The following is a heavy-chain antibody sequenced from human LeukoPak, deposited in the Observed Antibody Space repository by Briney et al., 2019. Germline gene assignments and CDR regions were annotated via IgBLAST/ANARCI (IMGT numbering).Heavy chain of an antibody. J-gene: IGHJ4*02. V-gene: IGHV3-74*03. CDR1: GFNFSSYW. Sequence: GGSLRLSCAASGFNFSSYWMHWVRQAPGKGLVWVSRINSDGSSITYADSVKGRFTLSRDNAKNKLYLQMNSLRAEDTAVYYRARMAAVAGTNYWGQGSLVTVSS. CDR2: INSDGSSI. CDR3: ARMAAVAGTNY. D-gene: IGHD6-19*01.